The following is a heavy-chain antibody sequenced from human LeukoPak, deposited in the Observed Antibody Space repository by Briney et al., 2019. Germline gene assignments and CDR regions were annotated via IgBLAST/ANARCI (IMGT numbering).Heavy chain of an antibody. V-gene: IGHV3-23*01. CDR3: AKDQPFYYDSSGYMAPFDY. Sequence: PGGSLRLSCAASGFTFSSYAMSWVRQAPGKGLEWVSAISGSGGSTYYADSVKGRFTISRDNSKNTLYLQINSLRAEDTAVYYCAKDQPFYYDSSGYMAPFDYWGQGTLVTVSS. D-gene: IGHD3-22*01. CDR2: ISGSGGST. CDR1: GFTFSSYA. J-gene: IGHJ4*02.